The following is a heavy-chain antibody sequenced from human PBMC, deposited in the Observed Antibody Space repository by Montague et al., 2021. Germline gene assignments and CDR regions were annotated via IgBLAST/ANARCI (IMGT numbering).Heavy chain of an antibody. V-gene: IGHV4-59*01. CDR2: VFYSGAT. CDR3: ARQGFYESGGFFI. J-gene: IGHJ4*02. CDR1: GDSINGWY. D-gene: IGHD3-22*01. Sequence: SETLSLTCSVSGDSINGWYWSWIRQPPGKGLEWIGSVFYSGATNYNPSLKSRVTISADTSKNQVSLEVNSVTAADTAVYYCARQGFYESGGFFIWGLGTLVTVSS.